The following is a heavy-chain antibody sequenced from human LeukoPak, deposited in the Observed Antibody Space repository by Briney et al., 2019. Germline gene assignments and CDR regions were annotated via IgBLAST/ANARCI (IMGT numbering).Heavy chain of an antibody. CDR2: INPSGGST. CDR1: GYTFTSYY. Sequence: ASAKVSCKASGYTFTSYYMHWVRQAPGQGLEWVGIINPSGGSTSYAQKFQGRVTMTRDTSTSTVYMELSSLRSEDTAVYYCARDSVGATYFDYWGQGTLVTVSS. J-gene: IGHJ4*02. CDR3: ARDSVGATYFDY. V-gene: IGHV1-46*01. D-gene: IGHD1-26*01.